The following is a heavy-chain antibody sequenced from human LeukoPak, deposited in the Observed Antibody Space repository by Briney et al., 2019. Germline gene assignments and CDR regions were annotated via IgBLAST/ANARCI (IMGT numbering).Heavy chain of an antibody. CDR1: DDSITMYY. D-gene: IGHD1-1*01. CDR3: ARGRVSSSTWYSTYYYYFYMDV. J-gene: IGHJ6*03. CDR2: VDHTGST. Sequence: PSETLSLTCSVSDDSITMYYWTWIRQPPGKGLEWIGYVDHTGSTNFNPSLNGRVSISRDTAKNLFSLRLRSVTAADTAVYFCARGRVSSSTWYSTYYYYFYMDVWGKGTTVTVSS. V-gene: IGHV4-59*01.